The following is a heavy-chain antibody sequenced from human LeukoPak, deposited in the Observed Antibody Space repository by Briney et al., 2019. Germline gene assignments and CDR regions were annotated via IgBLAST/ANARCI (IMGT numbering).Heavy chain of an antibody. CDR2: IYHSGST. CDR1: GDSISSGGYS. V-gene: IGHV4-38-2*01. J-gene: IGHJ4*02. CDR3: ARSLPGIAVANA. Sequence: SETLSLTCAVSGDSISSGGYSWSWIRQPPGKGLEWIGSIYHSGSTYYNPSLKSRVTISVDTSKNQFSLKLSSVTAADTAVYYCARSLPGIAVANAWGQGTLVTVSS. D-gene: IGHD6-19*01.